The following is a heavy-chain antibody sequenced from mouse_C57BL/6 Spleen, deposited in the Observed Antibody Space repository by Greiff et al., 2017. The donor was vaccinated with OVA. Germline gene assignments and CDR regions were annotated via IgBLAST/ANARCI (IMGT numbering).Heavy chain of an antibody. V-gene: IGHV1-80*01. J-gene: IGHJ1*03. D-gene: IGHD2-4*01. Sequence: VQLQQSGAELVKPGASVKISCKASGYAFSSYWMNWVKQRPGKGLEWIGQIYPGDGDTNYNGKFKGKATLTADKSSSTAYMQLSSLTSEDSAVYFCARNDYDVGWYFDVWGTGTTVTVSS. CDR1: GYAFSSYW. CDR3: ARNDYDVGWYFDV. CDR2: IYPGDGDT.